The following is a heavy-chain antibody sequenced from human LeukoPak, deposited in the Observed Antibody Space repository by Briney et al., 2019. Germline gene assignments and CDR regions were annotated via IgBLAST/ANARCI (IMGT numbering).Heavy chain of an antibody. CDR1: RFTVSSNY. CDR2: IYSGGST. J-gene: IGHJ4*02. V-gene: IGHV3-53*01. Sequence: GGSLRLSCAASRFTVSSNYMSWVRQAPGKGLEWVSVIYSGGSTYYADSVKGRFTISRDNSKNTLYLQMNSLRAEDTAVYYCARDGTYSGYYFDYWGQGTLVTVSS. D-gene: IGHD1-26*01. CDR3: ARDGTYSGYYFDY.